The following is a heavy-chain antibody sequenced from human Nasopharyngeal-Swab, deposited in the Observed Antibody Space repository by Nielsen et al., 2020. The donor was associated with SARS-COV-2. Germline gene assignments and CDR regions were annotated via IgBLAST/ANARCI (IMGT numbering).Heavy chain of an antibody. Sequence: SETLSLTCTVSGGSISSYYWSWIRQPPGKGLEWIGYIYYSGSTNYNPSLKSRVTISVDTSKNQFSLKLSSVTAADTAVYYCATYPLRSGYYTGREFDYWGQGTLVTVSS. J-gene: IGHJ4*02. CDR1: GGSISSYY. V-gene: IGHV4-59*08. CDR2: IYYSGST. CDR3: ATYPLRSGYYTGREFDY. D-gene: IGHD3-3*01.